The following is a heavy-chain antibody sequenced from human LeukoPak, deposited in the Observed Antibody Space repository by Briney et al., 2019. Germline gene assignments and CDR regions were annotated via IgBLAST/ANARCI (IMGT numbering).Heavy chain of an antibody. CDR2: IYYSGST. J-gene: IGHJ4*02. Sequence: SQTLSLTCTVPGGSISSGGYYWSWIRQHPGKGLEWIGYIYYSGSTYYNPSLKSRLTISVDTSKNQFTLKLSSVTAADTAVYYCAREGYSPFDYWGQGTLVTVSS. CDR3: AREGYSPFDY. D-gene: IGHD1-26*01. CDR1: GGSISSGGYY. V-gene: IGHV4-31*03.